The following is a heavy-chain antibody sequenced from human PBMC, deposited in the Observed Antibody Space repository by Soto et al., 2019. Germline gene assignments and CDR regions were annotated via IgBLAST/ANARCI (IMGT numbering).Heavy chain of an antibody. CDR2: ISSSGSTI. J-gene: IGHJ5*02. CDR3: ARGLRYSYPNWFDP. D-gene: IGHD5-18*01. Sequence: LRLSCAASGFTFSDYYMSWIRQAPGKGLEWVSYISSSGSTIYYADSVKGRFTISRDNAKNSLYLQMNSLRAEDTAVYYCARGLRYSYPNWFDPWGQGTLVTVSS. CDR1: GFTFSDYY. V-gene: IGHV3-11*01.